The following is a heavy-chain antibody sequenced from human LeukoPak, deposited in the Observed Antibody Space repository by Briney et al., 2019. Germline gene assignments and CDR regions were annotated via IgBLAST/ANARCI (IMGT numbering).Heavy chain of an antibody. Sequence: GRSLRLSCAASGFIFNEYAMHWVRQAPGKGLEWVSSVNWSPGSEAYADSVKGRFTISRDNSKNTLYLQMNSLRAGDTAVYYCARDRVAVAGKPSEAFDIWGQGTMVTVSS. CDR1: GFIFNEYA. CDR3: ARDRVAVAGKPSEAFDI. D-gene: IGHD6-19*01. CDR2: VNWSPGSE. J-gene: IGHJ3*02. V-gene: IGHV3-9*01.